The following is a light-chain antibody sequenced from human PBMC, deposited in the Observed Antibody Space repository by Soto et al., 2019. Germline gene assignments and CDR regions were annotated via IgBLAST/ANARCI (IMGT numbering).Light chain of an antibody. CDR1: QAIANY. J-gene: IGKJ4*01. CDR3: QKYNSAPLT. V-gene: IGKV1-27*01. Sequence: DVRMTQSPSSLSASVGDRVTITCRASQAIANYLAWYQQKPGKVPELLIYDASTLHSGVPSRFSGSASGTEFTLTISSLQPEDVATYYCQKYNSAPLTFGGGTKVEMK. CDR2: DAS.